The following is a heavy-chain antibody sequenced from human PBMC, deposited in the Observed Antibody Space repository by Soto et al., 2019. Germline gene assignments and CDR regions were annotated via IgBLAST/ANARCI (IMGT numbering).Heavy chain of an antibody. V-gene: IGHV3-23*01. CDR3: AKTARVIAVAGNMDAFDI. Sequence: GGSLRLSCAASGFTFSSYAMSWVRQAPGKGLEWVSAISGSGGSTYYADSVKGRFTISRDNSKNTLYLQMNSLRAEDTAVYYCAKTARVIAVAGNMDAFDIWGQGTMVTVSS. CDR2: ISGSGGST. CDR1: GFTFSSYA. D-gene: IGHD6-19*01. J-gene: IGHJ3*02.